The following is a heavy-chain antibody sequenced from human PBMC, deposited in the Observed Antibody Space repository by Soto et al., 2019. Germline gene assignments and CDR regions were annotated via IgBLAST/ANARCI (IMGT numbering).Heavy chain of an antibody. D-gene: IGHD3-22*01. V-gene: IGHV4-30-4*01. J-gene: IGHJ5*02. CDR1: GGSISSGDYY. CDR2: IYYSGST. CDR3: ARVGRVTMIVVAP. Sequence: QVQLQESGPGLVKPSQTLSLTRTVSGGSISSGDYYWSWIRQPPGKGLEWIGYIYYSGSTYYNPSLTSRVTISVDTSKNQFSLKLSSVTAADTAVYYCARVGRVTMIVVAPWGQGTLVTGSS.